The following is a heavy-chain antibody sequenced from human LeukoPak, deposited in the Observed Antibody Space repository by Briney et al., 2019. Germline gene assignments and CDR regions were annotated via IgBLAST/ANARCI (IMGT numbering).Heavy chain of an antibody. CDR3: ARVSRRLNYDILTGYPYCFDY. V-gene: IGHV4-59*01. Sequence: PSETLSLTCTVSGGSISSYYWSWIRQPPGKGLEWIGYIYYSGSTNYNPSLKSRVTISVDTSKNQFSLKLSSVTAADTAVYYCARVSRRLNYDILTGYPYCFDYWGQGTLVTVSS. J-gene: IGHJ4*02. CDR2: IYYSGST. CDR1: GGSISSYY. D-gene: IGHD3-9*01.